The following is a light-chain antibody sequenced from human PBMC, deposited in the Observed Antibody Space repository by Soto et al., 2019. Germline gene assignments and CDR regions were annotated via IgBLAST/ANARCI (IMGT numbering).Light chain of an antibody. CDR3: QQSFSTPRT. CDR1: QSISTY. J-gene: IGKJ1*01. Sequence: DIQMTHSPSPLSAYVGDRVTITCRASQSISTYLNWYQQKPGKAPKLLIYGASSLQSGVPSRFSGSGSGTDFTLTISSLQPEDFGTYYCQQSFSTPRTFGQGTKVDIK. V-gene: IGKV1-39*01. CDR2: GAS.